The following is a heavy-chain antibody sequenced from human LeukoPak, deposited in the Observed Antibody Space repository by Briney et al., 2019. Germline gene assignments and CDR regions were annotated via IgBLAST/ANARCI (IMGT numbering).Heavy chain of an antibody. CDR2: IGPDGSVT. CDR3: ARDMWGTFDY. Sequence: GGSLRLSCAASGFTLSPFWMHWVRQSPGKGPVWVSRIGPDGSVTNYADSVKGRFTISRDNARNTPYLQISSLSVEDTAVYFCARDMWGTFDYCGQGALVTVSS. J-gene: IGHJ4*02. D-gene: IGHD1-1*01. CDR1: GFTLSPFW. V-gene: IGHV3-74*01.